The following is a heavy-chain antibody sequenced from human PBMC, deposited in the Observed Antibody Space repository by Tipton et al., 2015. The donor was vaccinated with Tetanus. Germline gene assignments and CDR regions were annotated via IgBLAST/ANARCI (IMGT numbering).Heavy chain of an antibody. CDR2: LSFDGTNE. Sequence: SLRLSCAASGFTFSDYGMHWVRQAPGKGLEWVAVLSFDGTNEDYADSVKGRFTISRDNSKNTLFLKMNSLRPEDAAVYYCAKSGAQLWSPHRYCYYGLDVWGRGTTVSVS. V-gene: IGHV3-30*18. J-gene: IGHJ6*02. D-gene: IGHD5-18*01. CDR3: AKSGAQLWSPHRYCYYGLDV. CDR1: GFTFSDYG.